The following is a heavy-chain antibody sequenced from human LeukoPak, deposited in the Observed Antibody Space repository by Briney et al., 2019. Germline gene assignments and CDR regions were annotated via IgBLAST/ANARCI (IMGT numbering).Heavy chain of an antibody. CDR2: VFHGASDT. J-gene: IGHJ4*02. CDR3: AIMTTYGGTSYFDY. CDR1: GYSSISYW. Sequence: GEPLKISFQGSGYSSISYWIAGLRQMPGKGLEWMWIVFHGASDTTFSPSFQGQVPNSADTPISAAYLQWSSLKASDTAMYYCAIMTTYGGTSYFDYWGQGTLVTVSS. D-gene: IGHD4-23*01. V-gene: IGHV5-51*04.